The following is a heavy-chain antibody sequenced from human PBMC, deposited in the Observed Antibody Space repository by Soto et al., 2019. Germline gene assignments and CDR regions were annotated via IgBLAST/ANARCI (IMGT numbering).Heavy chain of an antibody. V-gene: IGHV4-59*01. CDR2: IYYSGTT. J-gene: IGHJ4*02. CDR1: GGSISSYY. CDR3: ARHVDSTRAYYFDY. Sequence: SETLSLTCTVSGGSISSYYWSWIRQPPGKGLEWIGYIYYSGTTDYNPSLKSRVTISVDRSKNQFSLKLNSVTAADTAVYYCARHVDSTRAYYFDYWGQGTRGTVSS. D-gene: IGHD5-18*01.